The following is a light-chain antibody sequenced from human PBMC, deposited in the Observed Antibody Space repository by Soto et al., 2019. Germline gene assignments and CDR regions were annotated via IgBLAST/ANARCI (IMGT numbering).Light chain of an antibody. CDR3: QQYNNWPPWT. CDR2: AAS. V-gene: IGKV1-27*01. CDR1: QGISNY. J-gene: IGKJ1*01. Sequence: DIQMTQSPSSLSASVGDRVTITCRASQGISNYLAWYQQKPGKVPKLLIYAASTLQSGVPSRFSGSGSGTDFTLTISRLQSDDFAVYYCQQYNNWPPWTFGQGTKVDIK.